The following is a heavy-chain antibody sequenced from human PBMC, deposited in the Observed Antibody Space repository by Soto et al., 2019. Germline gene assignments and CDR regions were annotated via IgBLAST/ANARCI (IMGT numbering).Heavy chain of an antibody. CDR2: INWNGGST. Sequence: PGGSLRLSCAASGFTFDDYGMSWVRQAPGKGLEWVSGINWNGGSTGYADSVKGRFTISRDNSKNTLYLQMNSLRAEDTALYYCAKSPGRVWIQLWILDYWGQGTLVTVS. J-gene: IGHJ4*02. CDR1: GFTFDDYG. CDR3: AKSPGRVWIQLWILDY. D-gene: IGHD5-18*01. V-gene: IGHV3-20*04.